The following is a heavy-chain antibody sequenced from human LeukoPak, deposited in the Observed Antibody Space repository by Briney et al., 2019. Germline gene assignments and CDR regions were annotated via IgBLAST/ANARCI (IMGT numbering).Heavy chain of an antibody. V-gene: IGHV4-34*01. CDR1: GGSFSVYY. CDR3: ARGPPPDFDC. J-gene: IGHJ4*02. Sequence: TPSETLSLTCAVYGGSFSVYYWSWIRQSPGKGLEWIGEINHTRGTAYNPALKSRVTISLDTSKNQFSLKLSSVTAADTAVYYCARGPPPDFDCWGQGTLVTVSS. CDR2: INHTRGT.